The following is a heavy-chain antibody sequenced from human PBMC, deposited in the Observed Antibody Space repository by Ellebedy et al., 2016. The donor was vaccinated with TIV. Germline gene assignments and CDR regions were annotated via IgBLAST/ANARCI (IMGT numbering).Heavy chain of an antibody. CDR1: GYTFTSYD. V-gene: IGHV1-8*01. Sequence: AASVKVSCKASGYTFTSYDISWVRQAAGQRLEWMGWINPNSGNTGHVERFQGRVTMTTDTSISTAYMELSSLRSDDTAVYYCARDLTAMVTMTYWGQGTLVTVSS. CDR2: INPNSGNT. J-gene: IGHJ4*02. CDR3: ARDLTAMVTMTY. D-gene: IGHD5-18*01.